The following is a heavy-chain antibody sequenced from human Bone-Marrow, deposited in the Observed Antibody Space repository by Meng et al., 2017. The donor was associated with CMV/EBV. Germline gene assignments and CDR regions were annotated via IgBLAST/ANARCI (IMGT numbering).Heavy chain of an antibody. CDR3: ARLYDFWSGYSPSYYFDY. Sequence: GGSLRLSCAASGFTFSSYWMSWVRQAPGKGLEWVANIKQDGSEKYYVDSVKGRFTISRDNAKSSLYLQMNSLRAEDTAVYYCARLYDFWSGYSPSYYFDYWGQGTLVNVSS. CDR1: GFTFSSYW. CDR2: IKQDGSEK. V-gene: IGHV3-7*01. J-gene: IGHJ4*02. D-gene: IGHD3-3*01.